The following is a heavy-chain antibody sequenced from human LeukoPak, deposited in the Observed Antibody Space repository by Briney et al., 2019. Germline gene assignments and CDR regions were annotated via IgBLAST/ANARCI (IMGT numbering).Heavy chain of an antibody. Sequence: SVKVSCKASGYTFTSYGISWVRQAPGQGLERMGWISAYNGNTNYAQKLQGRVTMTTDTSTSTAYMELRSLRSDDTAVYYCARGSRVLWFGTYGDDAFDIWGQGTMVTVSS. J-gene: IGHJ3*02. CDR2: ISAYNGNT. V-gene: IGHV1-18*01. D-gene: IGHD3-10*01. CDR3: ARGSRVLWFGTYGDDAFDI. CDR1: GYTFTSYG.